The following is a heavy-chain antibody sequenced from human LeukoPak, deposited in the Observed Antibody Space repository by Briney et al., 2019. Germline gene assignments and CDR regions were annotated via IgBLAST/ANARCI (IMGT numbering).Heavy chain of an antibody. CDR3: ARRVYGDHYFDY. J-gene: IGHJ4*02. V-gene: IGHV1-8*01. CDR2: MNANSGNI. CDR1: GYSFTNYD. Sequence: ASVKVSCKASGYSFTNYDINWVRQATGQRLEWMGWMNANSGNIGYAQKFQGRVTMTRNTSRSTAYMELSSLRSEDTAVYYCARRVYGDHYFDYWGQGTLVTVSS. D-gene: IGHD4-17*01.